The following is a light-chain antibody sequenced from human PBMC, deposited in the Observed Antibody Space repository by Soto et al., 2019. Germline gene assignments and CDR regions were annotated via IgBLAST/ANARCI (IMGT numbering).Light chain of an antibody. J-gene: IGKJ5*01. Sequence: VLTQSPGTLSLSPGGSATLSCRASQTVIITYLTWYQQKPGQAPRLLIFGASKRATGIPDRFSGSGSGRDFTLTISGLEPEDFAVYYCQQYGSSPLISFGQGTRLEIK. V-gene: IGKV3-20*01. CDR1: QTVIITY. CDR3: QQYGSSPLIS. CDR2: GAS.